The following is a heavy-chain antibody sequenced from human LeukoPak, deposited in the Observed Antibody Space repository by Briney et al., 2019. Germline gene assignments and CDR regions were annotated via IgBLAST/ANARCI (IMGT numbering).Heavy chain of an antibody. CDR1: GGSFSGYY. CDR2: INHSGST. J-gene: IGHJ6*02. D-gene: IGHD1-26*01. Sequence: SETLSLTCAVYGGSFSGYYWSWIRQPPGKGLEWIGEINHSGSTNYNPSPKSRVTISVDTSKNQFSLKLSSVTAADTAVYYCARTNSGSYLAAHYYYYGMDVWGQGTTVTVSS. V-gene: IGHV4-34*01. CDR3: ARTNSGSYLAAHYYYYGMDV.